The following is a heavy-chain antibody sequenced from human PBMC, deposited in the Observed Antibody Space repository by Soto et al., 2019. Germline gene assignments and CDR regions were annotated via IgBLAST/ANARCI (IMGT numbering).Heavy chain of an antibody. V-gene: IGHV3-21*01. CDR2: ISSGSSNI. J-gene: IGHJ4*02. D-gene: IGHD2-15*01. CDR3: ASATVVAGTFDF. CDR1: GFAFRSYN. Sequence: EVQLVESGGGLVKPGGSLTLSCAGSGFAFRSYNMNWVRQPPGKGLEWVASISSGSSNIYYADSVQGRFTISRDNAKDSLYLQMDSLRAEDSAVYYCASATVVAGTFDFWGQGNLLTVSS.